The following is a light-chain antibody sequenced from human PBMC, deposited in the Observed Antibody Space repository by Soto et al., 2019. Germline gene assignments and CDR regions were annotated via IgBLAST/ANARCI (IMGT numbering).Light chain of an antibody. CDR1: SSNIGAGYD. V-gene: IGLV1-40*01. CDR2: GNS. Sequence: QAVLTQPPSVSGAPGQRVTISCTGSSSNIGAGYDVHWYQQLPGTAPKLLIYGNSNRPSGVPDRFAGSKSGTSASLAITGLQAEEEADYYGQSYDSSLSGYVVGTGTKVTGL. CDR3: QSYDSSLSGYV. J-gene: IGLJ1*01.